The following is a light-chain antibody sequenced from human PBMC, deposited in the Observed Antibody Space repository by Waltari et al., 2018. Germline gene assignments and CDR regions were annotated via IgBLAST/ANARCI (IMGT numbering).Light chain of an antibody. CDR3: LLSYSGSFYV. J-gene: IGLJ1*01. Sequence: QAVVTQEPSVTVSPGGTVTLTCASSTGPVTSGPPPCWIQQKPGQAPRILISRTSDKKSWTPARFSGSLIGAKAALTLSGALPEDEADYYCLLSYSGSFYVFGTGTKVTVL. CDR2: RTS. V-gene: IGLV7-46*01. CDR1: TGPVTSGPP.